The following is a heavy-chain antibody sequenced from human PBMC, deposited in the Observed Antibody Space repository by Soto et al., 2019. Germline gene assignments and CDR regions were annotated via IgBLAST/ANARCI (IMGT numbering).Heavy chain of an antibody. Sequence: QVPLVESWGGVVQPGRSLRLSCAASGFTFSSYAMHWVRQAPGKGLEWVALISYDGSNKYYADSVKGRFTISRDNSRNTLYLQMNSLRTEDTAVYYCARGGVVVEAAREWGYGMDVWGQGTTVTVSS. D-gene: IGHD2-15*01. CDR2: ISYDGSNK. J-gene: IGHJ6*02. CDR1: GFTFSSYA. CDR3: ARGGVVVEAAREWGYGMDV. V-gene: IGHV3-30-3*01.